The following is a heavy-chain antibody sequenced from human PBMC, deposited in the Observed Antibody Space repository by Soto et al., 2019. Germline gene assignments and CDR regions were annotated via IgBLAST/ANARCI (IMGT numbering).Heavy chain of an antibody. CDR2: IKSKADGETK. D-gene: IGHD2-15*01. CDR3: CVVKRLDQYSTSGYWFDP. Sequence: PGGSLRLSCAASGFTFSHAWMSWVRQAPGKGLEWVGRIKSKADGETKDYGAPVRGRFTISRDDAKDTLYLQMNGLRIEDTAVYYCCVVKRLDQYSTSGYWFDPWGPGTLVTVSS. V-gene: IGHV3-15*01. J-gene: IGHJ5*02. CDR1: GFTFSHAW.